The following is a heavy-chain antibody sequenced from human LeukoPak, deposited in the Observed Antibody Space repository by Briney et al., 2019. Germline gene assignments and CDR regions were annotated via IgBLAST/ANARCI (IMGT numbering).Heavy chain of an antibody. CDR2: ISSSGSTI. CDR1: GFTFSSYE. D-gene: IGHD3/OR15-3a*01. Sequence: GGSLRLSCAASGFTFSSYEMNWVRRAPGKGLEWVSYISSSGSTIYYADSVKGRFTISRDNAKYSLYLQMNSLRAEDTAVYYCARVGLALDYWGQGTLVTVSS. V-gene: IGHV3-48*03. J-gene: IGHJ4*02. CDR3: ARVGLALDY.